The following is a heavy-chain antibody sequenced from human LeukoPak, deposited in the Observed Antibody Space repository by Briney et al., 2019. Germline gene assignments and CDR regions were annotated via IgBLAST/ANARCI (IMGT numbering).Heavy chain of an antibody. V-gene: IGHV4-39*01. Sequence: SETLSLTXSVSGGSISSSSYYWNWIRQPPGKGLEWDGSIYYSGTTYYNSSLKSRVTISEDTSKNRFSLMLTSVTAADTAVYYCARQVSDYFYYYIDVWGEGTTVIVSS. CDR3: ARQVSDYFYYYIDV. J-gene: IGHJ6*03. CDR2: IYYSGTT. CDR1: GGSISSSSYY.